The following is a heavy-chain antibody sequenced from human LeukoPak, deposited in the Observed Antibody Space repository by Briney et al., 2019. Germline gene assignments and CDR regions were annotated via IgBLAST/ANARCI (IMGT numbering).Heavy chain of an antibody. V-gene: IGHV3-23*01. CDR2: ISDGGGGT. J-gene: IGHJ4*02. CDR3: ANRGKYYFDY. Sequence: GGSLRLSCVASGFTFSNYAMSWVRQAPGKGLEWVSSISDGGGGTYHADSVKGRFTISRDNSKNTLYLLMNSLRAEDTAIYYCANRGKYYFDYWGQGTLVTVSS. D-gene: IGHD3-10*01. CDR1: GFTFSNYA.